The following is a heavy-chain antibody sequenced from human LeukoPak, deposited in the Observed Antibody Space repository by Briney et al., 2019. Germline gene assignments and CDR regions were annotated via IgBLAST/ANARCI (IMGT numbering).Heavy chain of an antibody. CDR3: ATGGSGSYYTY. J-gene: IGHJ4*02. CDR2: ISGGGGST. CDR1: GFTFNTYA. Sequence: GGSLRLSCAASGFTFNTYAMNWVRQAPGKGLEWVSTISGGGGSTYYADSVKGRFTIFRDNSINTLYLQMNSLRAEDTAVYYCATGGSGSYYTYWGQGTLVTVSS. V-gene: IGHV3-23*01. D-gene: IGHD1-26*01.